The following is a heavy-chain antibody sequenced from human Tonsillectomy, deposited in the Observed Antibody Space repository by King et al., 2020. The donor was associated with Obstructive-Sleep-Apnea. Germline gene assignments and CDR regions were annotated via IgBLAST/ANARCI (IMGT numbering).Heavy chain of an antibody. D-gene: IGHD3-9*01. CDR1: GGTVTTDT. Sequence: QLVQYGAEVKKPGSSVTVSCKASGGTVTTDTISWVRQAPGQGLEWMGGIIPMSGTSHYAQKCQGRVTITADASTNIVFMQLNSLRSEDTAVYYCARDLTGMDVWGQGTSVAVSS. CDR2: IIPMSGTS. V-gene: IGHV1-69*12. CDR3: ARDLTGMDV. J-gene: IGHJ6*02.